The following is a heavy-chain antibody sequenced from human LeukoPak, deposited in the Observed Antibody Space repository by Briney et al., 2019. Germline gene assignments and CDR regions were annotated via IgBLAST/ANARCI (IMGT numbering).Heavy chain of an antibody. D-gene: IGHD1-26*01. CDR2: ISYDGSNK. CDR3: AKTPRGWAATFDY. Sequence: GRSLRLSCAASGFTFSSYGMHWVRQAPGKGLEWVAVISYDGSNKYYADSVKGRFTISRDNSKNTLYLQMNSLRAEDTAVYCCAKTPRGWAATFDYWGQGTLVTVSS. J-gene: IGHJ4*02. CDR1: GFTFSSYG. V-gene: IGHV3-30*18.